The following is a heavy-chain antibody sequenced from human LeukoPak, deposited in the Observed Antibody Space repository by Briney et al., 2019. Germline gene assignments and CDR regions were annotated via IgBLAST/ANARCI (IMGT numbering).Heavy chain of an antibody. Sequence: GASVKVSCKASGYPLRNFGVTWVRQAPGQGLEWMGWISTYNGNTNYAQKLQGRVTMTTDTSTSTAYMELRSLISDDAAVYYCARGDDYGDYWGLYWGQGTLVTVSS. V-gene: IGHV1-18*01. CDR2: ISTYNGNT. CDR1: GYPLRNFG. CDR3: ARGDDYGDYWGLY. D-gene: IGHD4-17*01. J-gene: IGHJ4*02.